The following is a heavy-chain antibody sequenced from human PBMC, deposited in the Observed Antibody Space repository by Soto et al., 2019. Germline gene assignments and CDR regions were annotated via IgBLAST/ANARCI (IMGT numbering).Heavy chain of an antibody. V-gene: IGHV3-30*03. CDR3: ARSRDGYSFYFYYGMDG. D-gene: IGHD4-4*01. Sequence: GGSLSLSCAASGFTFTSYGMHWVRQAPGKGLEWMALILHDGSAEYYADSVKGRFTISRDNSKNTLYLQMNSLRAEDTAVYYCARSRDGYSFYFYYGMDGWGQGTTVTVSS. CDR2: ILHDGSAE. J-gene: IGHJ6*02. CDR1: GFTFTSYG.